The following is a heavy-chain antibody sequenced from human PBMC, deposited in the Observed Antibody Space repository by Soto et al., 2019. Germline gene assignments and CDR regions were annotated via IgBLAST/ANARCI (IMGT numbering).Heavy chain of an antibody. CDR3: TTHLNYYDSSGYYYLNWFDP. V-gene: IGHV3-15*07. D-gene: IGHD3-22*01. CDR1: GFTFSNAR. Sequence: EVQLVESGGGLVKPGGSLRLSCAASGFTFSNARMNWVRQAPGKGLEWVGRIKSKTDGGTTDYAAPVKGRFTISRDDSKNTLYLQMNSLKTEDTAVYYCTTHLNYYDSSGYYYLNWFDPWGQGTLVTVSS. J-gene: IGHJ5*02. CDR2: IKSKTDGGTT.